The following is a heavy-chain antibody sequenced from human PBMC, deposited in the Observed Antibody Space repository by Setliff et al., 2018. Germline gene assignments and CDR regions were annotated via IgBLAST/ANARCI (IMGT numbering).Heavy chain of an antibody. V-gene: IGHV1-3*01. Sequence: ASVKVSCKASGYTFTSYAMHWVRQAPGQRLEWMGWINAGNGNTKYSQKFQGRVTITRDTSASTAYMELSSLRSEDTAVYYCARISRLAICYFDYWGQGTLVTVSS. CDR1: GYTFTSYA. J-gene: IGHJ4*02. CDR3: ARISRLAICYFDY. D-gene: IGHD3-9*01. CDR2: INAGNGNT.